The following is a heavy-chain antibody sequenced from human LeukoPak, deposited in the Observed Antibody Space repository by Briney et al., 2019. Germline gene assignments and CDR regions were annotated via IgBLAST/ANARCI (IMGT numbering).Heavy chain of an antibody. D-gene: IGHD2-2*01. Sequence: GGSLRLSCAASGFTFSNAWMSWVRQAPGKGLERVGRIKSKTDGGTTDYAAPVKGRFTISRDDSKNTLYLQMNSLKTEDTAVYYCTTEYCSSTSCYEQWGQGTLVTVSS. CDR2: IKSKTDGGTT. J-gene: IGHJ4*02. V-gene: IGHV3-15*01. CDR3: TTEYCSSTSCYEQ. CDR1: GFTFSNAW.